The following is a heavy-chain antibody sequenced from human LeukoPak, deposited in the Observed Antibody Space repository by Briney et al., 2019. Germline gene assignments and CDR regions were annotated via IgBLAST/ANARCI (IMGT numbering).Heavy chain of an antibody. D-gene: IGHD4-17*01. V-gene: IGHV1-69*13. CDR3: ARDDYGDYPPGD. CDR1: GGTFSSYA. Sequence: AASVKVSCKASGGTFSSYAISWVRQAPGQGLEWMGGIIPMFGTANYAQKFQGRVTITADGSTTTAYMELYSLRSEDTAVYYCARDDYGDYPPGDWGQGTLVTVSS. CDR2: IIPMFGTA. J-gene: IGHJ4*02.